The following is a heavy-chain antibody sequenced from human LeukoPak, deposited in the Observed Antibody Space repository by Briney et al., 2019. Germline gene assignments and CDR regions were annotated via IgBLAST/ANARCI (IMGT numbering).Heavy chain of an antibody. J-gene: IGHJ4*02. CDR3: ARRSVTTQASFDY. V-gene: IGHV1-46*01. D-gene: IGHD4-11*01. CDR1: GYTFTSYG. Sequence: ASVKVSCKASGYTFTSYGISWVRQAPGQGLEWMGIINPSGGSTSYAQKFQGRVTMTRDMSTSTVYMELSSLRSEDTAVYYCARRSVTTQASFDYWGQGTLVTVSS. CDR2: INPSGGST.